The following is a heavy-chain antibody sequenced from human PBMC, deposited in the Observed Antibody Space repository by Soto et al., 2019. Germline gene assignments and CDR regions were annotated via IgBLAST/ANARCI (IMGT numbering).Heavy chain of an antibody. Sequence: SETLSLTCTVSGGSISSGDYYWSWIRQPPGKGLEWIGYIYYSGSTYYNPSLKSRVTISVDTSKNQFSLKLSSVTAADTAVYYCARVHDFWSGSTVFDYWGQGTLVTVSS. V-gene: IGHV4-30-4*01. CDR1: GGSISSGDYY. CDR3: ARVHDFWSGSTVFDY. J-gene: IGHJ4*02. D-gene: IGHD3-3*01. CDR2: IYYSGST.